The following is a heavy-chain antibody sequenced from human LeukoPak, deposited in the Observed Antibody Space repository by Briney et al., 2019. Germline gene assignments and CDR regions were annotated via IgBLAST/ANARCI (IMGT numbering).Heavy chain of an antibody. CDR3: ARRGSGWSSDY. CDR1: GYSFTSQW. D-gene: IGHD6-19*01. J-gene: IGHJ4*02. V-gene: IGHV5-51*01. CDR2: IYPGNSDT. Sequence: GESLKISCKSSGYSFTSQWIAWVRQMPGKGLEWMGIIYPGNSDTRYSPSFQGQVTISVDKSISTAYLQWSSLKASDTAMYYCARRGSGWSSDYWGQGTLVTVSS.